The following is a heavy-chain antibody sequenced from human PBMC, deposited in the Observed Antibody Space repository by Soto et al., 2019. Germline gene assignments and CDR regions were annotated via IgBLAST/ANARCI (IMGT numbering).Heavy chain of an antibody. V-gene: IGHV4-59*08. J-gene: IGHJ6*02. CDR1: GGSISSYY. CDR2: IYYSGST. Sequence: QVQLQESGPGLVKPSETLSLTCTVSGGSISSYYWSWIRQPPGKGLEWIGYIYYSGSTNYNPPLKSRVTISVXXSXNXSSLKLSSVTAADTAVYYCARTRTGTSDYYYYGMDVWGQGTTVTVSS. D-gene: IGHD1-1*01. CDR3: ARTRTGTSDYYYYGMDV.